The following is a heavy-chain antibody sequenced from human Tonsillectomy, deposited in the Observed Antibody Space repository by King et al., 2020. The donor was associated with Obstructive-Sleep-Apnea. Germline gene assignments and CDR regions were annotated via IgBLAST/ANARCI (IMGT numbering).Heavy chain of an antibody. CDR1: GFTFSSYW. V-gene: IGHV3-74*02. J-gene: IGHJ4*02. CDR3: ARPTTTLHY. CDR2: INPDGSGT. Sequence: VQLVESGGGLVQPGGSLRLSCAASGFTFSSYWMHWVRQAPGKVLVWVSGINPDGSGTIYAGSVKGRFTISRYNSKNTLFLQMNSLRAEDTAVYYCARPTTTLHYWGQGTLVTVSS. D-gene: IGHD1-26*01.